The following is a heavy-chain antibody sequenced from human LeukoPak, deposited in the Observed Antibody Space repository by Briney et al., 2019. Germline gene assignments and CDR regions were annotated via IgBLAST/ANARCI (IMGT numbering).Heavy chain of an antibody. V-gene: IGHV4-61*02. Sequence: SETLSLTCTVSGGSISSGSYYWSWIRQPAGKGLEWIGRIYPSGSTNYNPSLKSRVTISVDTSKNQFSLRLSSVTAADTAVYYCARVNLEYCSSTSWSGCDYMDVWGKGTTVTVSS. J-gene: IGHJ6*03. D-gene: IGHD2-2*01. CDR2: IYPSGST. CDR3: ARVNLEYCSSTSWSGCDYMDV. CDR1: GGSISSGSYY.